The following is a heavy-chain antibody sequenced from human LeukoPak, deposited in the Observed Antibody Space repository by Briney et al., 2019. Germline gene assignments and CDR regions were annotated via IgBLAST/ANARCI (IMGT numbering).Heavy chain of an antibody. CDR3: AKEYCSGDNCHSYGMDV. D-gene: IGHD2-15*01. CDR2: IYSDDST. Sequence: GGSLRLSCAASGLTVSSNYMSWVRQAPGKGLEWVSVIYSDDSTYYADSVNGRFTISRDNSKNTMYLQMSSLRAEDTAIYYCAKEYCSGDNCHSYGMDVWGQGTTVTVSS. J-gene: IGHJ6*02. CDR1: GLTVSSNY. V-gene: IGHV3-53*01.